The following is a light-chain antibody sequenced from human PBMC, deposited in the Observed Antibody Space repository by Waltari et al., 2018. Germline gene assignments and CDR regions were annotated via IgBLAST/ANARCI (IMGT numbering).Light chain of an antibody. V-gene: IGKV1-5*03. Sequence: IQMNQSPSPLSASVGDRVTITCRASQSIRSWLAWYQQKPGKAPKPLIYKASSLESGVPSRFSGCGSGTEFTLTISSLQPDDFAPYYCQQYNRYSITFGQGTRLEIK. CDR2: KAS. CDR1: QSIRSW. J-gene: IGKJ5*01. CDR3: QQYNRYSIT.